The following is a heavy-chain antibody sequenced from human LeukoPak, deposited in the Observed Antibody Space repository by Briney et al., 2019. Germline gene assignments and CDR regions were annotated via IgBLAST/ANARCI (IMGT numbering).Heavy chain of an antibody. CDR3: AKDKEYSSSSDFDY. CDR2: ISWNSGSI. Sequence: GGSLRPSCAASGFTFDDYAMHWVRQAPGKGLEWVSGISWNSGSIGYADSVKGRFTISRDNAKNSLYLQMNSLRAEDTALYYCAKDKEYSSSSDFDYWGQGTLVTVSS. D-gene: IGHD6-6*01. CDR1: GFTFDDYA. J-gene: IGHJ4*02. V-gene: IGHV3-9*01.